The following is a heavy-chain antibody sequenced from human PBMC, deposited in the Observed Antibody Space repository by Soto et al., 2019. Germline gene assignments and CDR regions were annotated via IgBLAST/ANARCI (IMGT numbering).Heavy chain of an antibody. J-gene: IGHJ1*01. CDR2: ISTYNGNT. Sequence: ASVKVSCKASGYMFRSYGISWVRQAPVKGLEWMGWISTYNGNTKYGQKFQGRVTLTTETSTSTVYMELRSLRSDDTAVYYCARSGIAMAGTRYFQHWGQGTLVTVSS. D-gene: IGHD6-19*01. CDR1: GYMFRSYG. CDR3: ARSGIAMAGTRYFQH. V-gene: IGHV1-18*01.